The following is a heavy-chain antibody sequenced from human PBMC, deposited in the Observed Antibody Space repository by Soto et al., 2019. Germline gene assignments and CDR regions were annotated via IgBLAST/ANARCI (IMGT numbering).Heavy chain of an antibody. CDR3: GRRYGGNFDY. Sequence: SETLSLTCTVSGGYISSYYWSWIRQPPGKGLEWIGYIYYSGSTNYNPSLKSRVTISVDTSKNQFSLKLSSVTAADTAVYYCGRRYGGNFDYWGQGTLVTVSS. J-gene: IGHJ4*02. CDR1: GGYISSYY. V-gene: IGHV4-59*01. CDR2: IYYSGST. D-gene: IGHD3-16*01.